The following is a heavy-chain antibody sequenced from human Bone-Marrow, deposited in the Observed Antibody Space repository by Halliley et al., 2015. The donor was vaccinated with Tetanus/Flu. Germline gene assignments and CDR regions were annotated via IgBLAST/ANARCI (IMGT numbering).Heavy chain of an antibody. CDR1: GFRFTSHW. V-gene: IGHV5-51*01. Sequence: VQLVQSGAEVKKPGESLKISCKASGFRFTSHWIGWVRQMPGKGLEWMGMISPADSDTRYSPSFQGQVTISADKSTSTAYLQWSSLKASDAAMYFCASDTLLYSSGWSSAFDVWGQGTMVTVSS. CDR2: ISPADSDT. CDR3: ASDTLLYSSGWSSAFDV. D-gene: IGHD6-19*01. J-gene: IGHJ3*01.